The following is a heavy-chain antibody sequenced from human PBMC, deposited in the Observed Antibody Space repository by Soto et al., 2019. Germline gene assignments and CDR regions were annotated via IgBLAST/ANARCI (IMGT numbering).Heavy chain of an antibody. CDR1: GYTLTELS. Sequence: GASVKVSCKVSGYTLTELSMHWVRQAPGKGLEWMGGFDPEDGETIYAQKFQGRVTMTEDTSTDTAYMELSSLRSEDTAVYYCATDSGGSGSLTIFSRWGQGTLVTVSS. D-gene: IGHD3-10*01. V-gene: IGHV1-24*01. CDR3: ATDSGGSGSLTIFSR. CDR2: FDPEDGET. J-gene: IGHJ4*02.